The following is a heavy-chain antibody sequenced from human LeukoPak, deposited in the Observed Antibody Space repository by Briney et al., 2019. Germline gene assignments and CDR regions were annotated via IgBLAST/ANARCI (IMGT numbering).Heavy chain of an antibody. Sequence: ASVKVSCKASGGTLSSYAISWVRQAPGQGLEWMGRIIPMFGIATYAQKFQGRVTITADKSTSTAYMEVSSLSSEDTAVYYCARESRDNYGEYVTDFWAQGTLVTVSS. CDR1: GGTLSSYA. D-gene: IGHD4-17*01. CDR3: ARESRDNYGEYVTDF. V-gene: IGHV1-69*04. J-gene: IGHJ4*02. CDR2: IIPMFGIA.